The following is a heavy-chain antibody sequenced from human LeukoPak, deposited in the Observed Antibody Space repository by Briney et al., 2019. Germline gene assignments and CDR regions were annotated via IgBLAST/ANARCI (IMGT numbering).Heavy chain of an antibody. Sequence: GGSLRLSCAAYGFTFSVYSMNWVRQAPGKGLEWVSSISSSSGSINYADSVKGRFTISRDNAKNSLYLQMNSLRAEDTAVYYCAGRAGTVPWGQGTLVTVSS. J-gene: IGHJ5*02. D-gene: IGHD6-13*01. CDR3: AGRAGTVP. CDR1: GFTFSVYS. V-gene: IGHV3-21*01. CDR2: ISSSSGSI.